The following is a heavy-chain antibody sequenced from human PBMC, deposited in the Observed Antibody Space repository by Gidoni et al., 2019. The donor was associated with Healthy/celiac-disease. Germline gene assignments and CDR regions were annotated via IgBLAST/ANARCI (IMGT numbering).Heavy chain of an antibody. V-gene: IGHV4-39*03. D-gene: IGHD3-10*01. Sequence: QLQLQESGPGLVKPSETLSLTCTVSGGSISSSSYYWGWLREPPGQGLELIGSLDYSGSTYSHPAPKDPVPIFVKQPKNPFPPKPVLGAAADPAVVFLARREDGVQSFYYWGQGTLVTVSS. CDR2: LDYSGST. CDR3: ARREDGVQSFYY. CDR1: GGSISSSSYY. J-gene: IGHJ4*02.